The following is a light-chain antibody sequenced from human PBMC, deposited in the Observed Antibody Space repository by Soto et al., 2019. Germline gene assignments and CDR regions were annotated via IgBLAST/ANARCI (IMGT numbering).Light chain of an antibody. J-gene: IGLJ2*01. V-gene: IGLV3-21*04. CDR3: QVWDSSSDHPLVV. CDR2: YDS. Sequence: SYELTQPPSVSVAPGKTARITCGGNNIGSKSVHWYQQKPGQAPVLVIYYDSDRPSGIPERFSGSNSGNTATLTISRVEAGDEADYYCQVWDSSSDHPLVVFGGGTK. CDR1: NIGSKS.